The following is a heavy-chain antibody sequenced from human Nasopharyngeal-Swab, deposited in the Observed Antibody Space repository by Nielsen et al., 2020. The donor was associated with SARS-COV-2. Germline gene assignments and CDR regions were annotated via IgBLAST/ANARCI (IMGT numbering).Heavy chain of an antibody. Sequence: WIRQSPSRGLEWLGRTYYRSKWYNDYAVSVKSRTTINPDTSKNQFSLQLNSVTPEDTAVYYCARDGGGYSGYDYPLYYYYYMDVWGKGTTVTVSS. D-gene: IGHD5-12*01. V-gene: IGHV6-1*01. CDR2: TYYRSKWYN. CDR3: ARDGGGYSGYDYPLYYYYYMDV. J-gene: IGHJ6*03.